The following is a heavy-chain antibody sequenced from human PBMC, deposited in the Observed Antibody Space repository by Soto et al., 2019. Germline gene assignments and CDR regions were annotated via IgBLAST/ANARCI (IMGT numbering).Heavy chain of an antibody. CDR1: GFTFGDYA. V-gene: IGHV3-49*03. D-gene: IGHD1-1*01. J-gene: IGHJ6*03. Sequence: GGSLRLSCTASGFTFGDYAMSWFRQAPGKGLEWVGFIRSKAYGGTTEYAASVKGRFTISRDDSKSIAYLQMNSLKTEDTAVYYCTRDSGDNVDYYYYYMDVWGKGTTVTVSS. CDR3: TRDSGDNVDYYYYYMDV. CDR2: IRSKAYGGTT.